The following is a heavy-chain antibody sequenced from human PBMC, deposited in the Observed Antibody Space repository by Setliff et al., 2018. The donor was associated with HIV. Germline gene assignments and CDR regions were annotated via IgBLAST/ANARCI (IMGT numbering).Heavy chain of an antibody. J-gene: IGHJ5*02. V-gene: IGHV4-59*11. Sequence: SESLSLTCTVSGGSIRSHYWSWIRQAPGKGLEWIGNIYYTGSTNYDPSLKSRVTISVDTSKNQFSLKLSSVTAADTAVYYCAKDMSTDWYTVSGFDLWGQGTLVTVSS. CDR2: IYYTGST. CDR1: GGSIRSHY. CDR3: AKDMSTDWYTVSGFDL. D-gene: IGHD3-9*01.